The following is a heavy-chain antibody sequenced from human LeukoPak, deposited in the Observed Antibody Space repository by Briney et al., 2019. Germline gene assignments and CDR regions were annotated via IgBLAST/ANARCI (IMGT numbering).Heavy chain of an antibody. J-gene: IGHJ3*01. V-gene: IGHV4-34*01. CDR2: INHSGST. D-gene: IGHD6-19*01. Sequence: GSLRLSCAASGFTFSSYSMNWVRQPPGKGLEWIGEINHSGSTNYNPSLKSRVTISVDTSKNQFTLKLNSVTAADTAVYYCARRGAVSGRAFDLWGQGTMVTVSS. CDR3: ARRGAVSGRAFDL. CDR1: GFTFSSYS.